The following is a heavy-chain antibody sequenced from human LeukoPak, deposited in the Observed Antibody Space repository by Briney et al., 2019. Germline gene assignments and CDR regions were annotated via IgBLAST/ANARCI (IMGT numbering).Heavy chain of an antibody. J-gene: IGHJ3*02. CDR1: GFTFSSYS. CDR3: ARVPGYSSGGAFDI. V-gene: IGHV3-21*01. CDR2: ISSSSSYI. Sequence: PGGSLRLSCAASGFTFSSYSMNWVRQAPGKWLEWVSSISSSSSYIYYADSVKGRFTISRDNAKNSLYLQMNSLRAEDTAVYYCARVPGYSSGGAFDIWGQGTMVTVSS. D-gene: IGHD6-19*01.